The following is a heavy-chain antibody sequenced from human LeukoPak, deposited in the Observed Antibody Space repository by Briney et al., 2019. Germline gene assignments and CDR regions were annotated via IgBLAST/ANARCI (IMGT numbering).Heavy chain of an antibody. V-gene: IGHV4-59*01. CDR2: IDDSGNT. CDR3: ARSLRYFDWTEGGLDV. D-gene: IGHD3-9*01. J-gene: IGHJ6*02. CDR1: ADSISLYL. Sequence: SETLSLTCSVSADSISLYLWSWIRQSPGKGLEWIGYIDDSGNTKYHPSLKSRVTISVDTSTNQFSLKLRSVTAADTAVYYCARSLRYFDWTEGGLDVWGQGTTATVSS.